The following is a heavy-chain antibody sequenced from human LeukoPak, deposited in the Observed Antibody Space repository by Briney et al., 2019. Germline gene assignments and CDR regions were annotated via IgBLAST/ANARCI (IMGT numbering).Heavy chain of an antibody. D-gene: IGHD2-15*01. J-gene: IGHJ3*02. CDR1: GGSISSGSYY. CDR2: IYTSGST. Sequence: PSQTLSLTCTGSGGSISSGSYYWSWIRQPAGKGLEWIGRIYTSGSTNYNPSLKSRVTISVDTSKNQFSLKLSSVTAADTAVYYCARLGYCSGGSCYSAFDIWGQGTMVTVSS. CDR3: ARLGYCSGGSCYSAFDI. V-gene: IGHV4-61*02.